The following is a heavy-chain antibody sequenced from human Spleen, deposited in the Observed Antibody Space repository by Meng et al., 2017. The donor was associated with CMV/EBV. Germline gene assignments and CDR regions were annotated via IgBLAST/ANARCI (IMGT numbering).Heavy chain of an antibody. CDR1: GGSISSSSYY. V-gene: IGHV4-39*07. CDR2: IYYSGST. Sequence: LQESGPVLVKPSDTLSLTCTVSGGSISSSSYYWGWIRQPPGKGLEWIGSIYYSGSTYYNPSLKSRVTISVDTSKNQFSLKLNSVTAADTAVYYCARDLITSFDYWGQGTLVTVSS. CDR3: ARDLITSFDY. D-gene: IGHD1-20*01. J-gene: IGHJ4*02.